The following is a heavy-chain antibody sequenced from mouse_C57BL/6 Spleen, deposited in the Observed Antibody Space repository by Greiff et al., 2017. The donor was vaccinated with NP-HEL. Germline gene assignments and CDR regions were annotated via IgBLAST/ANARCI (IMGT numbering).Heavy chain of an antibody. CDR3: ARSAGGSSWDYAMDY. CDR1: GYTFTDHT. Sequence: VQLQQSDAELVKPGASVKISCKVSGYTFTDHTIHWMKQRPEQGLEWIGYIYPRDGSTKYNEKFKGKATLTADKSSSTAYMQLNSLTSEDSAVYFWARSAGGSSWDYAMDYWGQGTSVTVSS. J-gene: IGHJ4*01. D-gene: IGHD1-1*01. V-gene: IGHV1-78*01. CDR2: IYPRDGST.